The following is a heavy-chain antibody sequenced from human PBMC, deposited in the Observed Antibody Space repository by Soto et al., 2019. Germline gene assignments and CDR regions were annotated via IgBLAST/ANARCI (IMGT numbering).Heavy chain of an antibody. CDR2: IYWDDDK. Sequence: SGPTLVNPTQTLTLTCSFSGFSLSSNGVGVGWIHQAPGKALEWLAFIYWDDDKRYSPSLKSRLSIIKDTPINQVFLIMTTVEPVNSATYFFAHRSPYRGSWNWGWFDSGGQEFWSPSPQ. J-gene: IGHJ5*01. CDR1: GFSLSSNGVG. CDR3: AHRSPYRGSWNWGWFDS. D-gene: IGHD6-13*01. V-gene: IGHV2-5*02.